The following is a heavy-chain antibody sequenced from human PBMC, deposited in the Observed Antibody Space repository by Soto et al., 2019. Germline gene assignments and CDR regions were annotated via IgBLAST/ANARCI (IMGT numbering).Heavy chain of an antibody. Sequence: QVQLVQSGAEVKKPGSSVKVSCKASGGTFSSYAISWVRQAPGQGLEWMGGIIPIFGTANYAQKFQGRVTITXXEXTXXAYMELSSLRSEDTAVYYCASAESRDGYNLWYFQHWGQGTLVTVSS. V-gene: IGHV1-69*05. D-gene: IGHD5-12*01. CDR3: ASAESRDGYNLWYFQH. J-gene: IGHJ1*01. CDR1: GGTFSSYA. CDR2: IIPIFGTA.